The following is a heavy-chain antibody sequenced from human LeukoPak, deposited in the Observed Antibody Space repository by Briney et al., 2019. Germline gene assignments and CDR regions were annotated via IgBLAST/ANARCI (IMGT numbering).Heavy chain of an antibody. Sequence: SQTLSLTCAISGDSVSSNSVAWNWIRQSPSRGLEWLGRTYYRSKWYNDYAVSVKGRITINPDTSKNQFSLQLNSVTPEDTAVYYCAIDHCSGGSCHWRFDYWGQGTLVTVSS. CDR1: GDSVSSNSVA. CDR2: TYYRSKWYN. V-gene: IGHV6-1*01. CDR3: AIDHCSGGSCHWRFDY. J-gene: IGHJ4*02. D-gene: IGHD2-15*01.